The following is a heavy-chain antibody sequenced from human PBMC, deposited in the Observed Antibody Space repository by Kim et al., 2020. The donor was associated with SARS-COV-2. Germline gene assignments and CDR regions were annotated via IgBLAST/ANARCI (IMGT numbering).Heavy chain of an antibody. Sequence: SETLSLTCTVSGGSVSSGSYYWSWIRQPPGKGLEWIGYIYYSGSTNYNPSLKSRVTISVDTSKNQFSLKLSSVTAADTAVYYCARESSTGYDILTCYPHTRYGMDVWGQGTTVTVSS. J-gene: IGHJ6*02. D-gene: IGHD3-9*01. V-gene: IGHV4-61*01. CDR1: GGSVSSGSYY. CDR3: ARESSTGYDILTCYPHTRYGMDV. CDR2: IYYSGST.